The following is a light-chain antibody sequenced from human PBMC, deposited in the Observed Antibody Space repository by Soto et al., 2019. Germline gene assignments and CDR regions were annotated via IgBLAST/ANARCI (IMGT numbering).Light chain of an antibody. J-gene: IGKJ4*01. V-gene: IGKV1-27*01. CDR2: NAS. CDR1: QGIYNY. Sequence: DIKMTQSPSSLSASVGDRVTITCRASQGIYNYLAWYQQKPGKVPKLLIHNASGLQSGVPSRFSGSGSGTDFTLTISSLQPDDAATYYCQKYNSYPLTFGGGTKVDIK. CDR3: QKYNSYPLT.